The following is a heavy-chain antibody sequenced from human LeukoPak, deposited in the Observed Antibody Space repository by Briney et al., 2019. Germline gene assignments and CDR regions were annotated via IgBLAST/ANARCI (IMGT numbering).Heavy chain of an antibody. J-gene: IGHJ4*02. CDR3: PSDTALTIPPGGPVH. V-gene: IGHV1-18*01. D-gene: IGHD2-8*02. CDR2: ISAYNGDT. Sequence: ASVKVSCKASGYTFTSYGISWVRQAPGQGLECLGWISAYNGDTKYAQHLQGRVTLTTDTSTGTAYMDLRSLTADVTPLYYCPSDTALTIPPGGPVHWGRGTLLTVSS. CDR1: GYTFTSYG.